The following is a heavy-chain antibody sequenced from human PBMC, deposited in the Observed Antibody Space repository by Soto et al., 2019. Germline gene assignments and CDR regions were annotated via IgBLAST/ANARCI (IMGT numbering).Heavy chain of an antibody. CDR3: ARDWHAGTYYDILTGYYNPYYYYGMDV. CDR2: ISSSSSTI. D-gene: IGHD3-9*01. Sequence: GGSLRLSCAASGFTFSSYSMNWVRQAPGKGLEWVSYISSSSSTIYYADSVKGRFTISRDNAKNSLYLQMNSLRDEDTAVYYCARDWHAGTYYDILTGYYNPYYYYGMDVWGQGTTVTVSS. V-gene: IGHV3-48*02. J-gene: IGHJ6*02. CDR1: GFTFSSYS.